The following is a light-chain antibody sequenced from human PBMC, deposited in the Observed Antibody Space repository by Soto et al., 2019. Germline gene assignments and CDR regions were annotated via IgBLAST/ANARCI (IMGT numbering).Light chain of an antibody. CDR1: QSVSSSY. J-gene: IGKJ1*01. Sequence: EIVLTQSPGTLSFSPGERATLSCRASQSVSSSYLAWYQQKPGQAPGLLIFAASSRASGIPDRFSGTGSGTDFTLTISRLEPEDFAVYYCQQYGSSRTFGQGTKVDI. CDR2: AAS. CDR3: QQYGSSRT. V-gene: IGKV3-20*01.